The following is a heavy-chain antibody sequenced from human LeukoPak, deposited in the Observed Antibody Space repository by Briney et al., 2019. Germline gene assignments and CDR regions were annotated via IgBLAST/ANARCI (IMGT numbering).Heavy chain of an antibody. D-gene: IGHD3-3*01. CDR3: TRDFWSDY. Sequence: TWGSLRLSCAASGFTFRNYWMSWIRQAPGRGLEWVANIKLDGTQKNYIQSVRGRFTISRDNARNFLYLQLSSLRAEDTAVYYCTRDFWSDYWGQGTLVTVSS. J-gene: IGHJ4*02. CDR1: GFTFRNYW. V-gene: IGHV3-7*01. CDR2: IKLDGTQK.